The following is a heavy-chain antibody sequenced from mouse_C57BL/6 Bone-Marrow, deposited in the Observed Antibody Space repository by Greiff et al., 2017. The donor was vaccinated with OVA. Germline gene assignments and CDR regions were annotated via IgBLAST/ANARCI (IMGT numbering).Heavy chain of an antibody. CDR1: GFTFSSYG. V-gene: IGHV5-6*01. CDR3: ARGGSAY. D-gene: IGHD1-1*02. CDR2: ISSGGSYT. Sequence: EVKLMESGGDLVKPGGSLKLSCAASGFTFSSYGMSWVRQTPDKRLEWVATISSGGSYTYYPDSVKGRFTISRDNAKNTLYLQMSSLKSEDTAMYYCARGGSAYWGQGTLVTVSA. J-gene: IGHJ3*01.